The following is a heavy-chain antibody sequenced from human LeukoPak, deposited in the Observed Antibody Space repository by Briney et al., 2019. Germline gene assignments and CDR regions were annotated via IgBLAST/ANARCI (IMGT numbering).Heavy chain of an antibody. J-gene: IGHJ4*02. CDR3: ARARSLPGTTSIFDY. Sequence: PSETLSLTCTVSGGSISSYYWSWIRQPAGKGLEWIGRIYTSGNTNYNPSLKSRVTMSVDTSKNQFSLKLSSVTAADTAVYYSARARSLPGTTSIFDYWGQGTLVTVSS. CDR1: GGSISSYY. V-gene: IGHV4-4*07. D-gene: IGHD1-7*01. CDR2: IYTSGNT.